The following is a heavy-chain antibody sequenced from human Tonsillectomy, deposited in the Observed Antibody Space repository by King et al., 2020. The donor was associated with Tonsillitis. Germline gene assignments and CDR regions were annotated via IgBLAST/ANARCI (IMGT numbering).Heavy chain of an antibody. D-gene: IGHD4-23*01. Sequence: QLQESGPGLVKPSETLSLTCAVSGGSVNSGSYYWSWIRQPPGKGLEWVGNIYYSGSTKYNASLKSRITISVDTSKNQFSLTLTSVTAADTAVYDCAAAWGGGNSWANWFDPWGQGTLVTVTS. V-gene: IGHV4-61*01. J-gene: IGHJ5*02. CDR3: AAAWGGGNSWANWFDP. CDR2: IYYSGST. CDR1: GGSVNSGSYY.